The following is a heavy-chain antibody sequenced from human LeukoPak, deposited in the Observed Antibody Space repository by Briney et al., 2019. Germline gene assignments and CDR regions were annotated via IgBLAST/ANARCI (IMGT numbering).Heavy chain of an antibody. D-gene: IGHD2-15*01. Sequence: GGSLRLSCAASGFTFSSYGMHWVRQAPGKGLEWVAVISYDGSNKYYADSVKGRFTISRDNSKNTLYLQMNSLRAEDTAVYYCTTGGVVVVVAATLADYWGQGTLVTVSS. CDR3: TTGGVVVVVAATLADY. J-gene: IGHJ4*02. CDR2: ISYDGSNK. CDR1: GFTFSSYG. V-gene: IGHV3-30*03.